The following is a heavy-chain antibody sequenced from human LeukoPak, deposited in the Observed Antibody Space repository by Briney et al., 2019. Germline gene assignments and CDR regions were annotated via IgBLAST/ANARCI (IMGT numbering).Heavy chain of an antibody. Sequence: ASVKVSCKASGYTFTSYGISWVRQAPGQGLEWVGWLSVYNGVTHYAQKVQGRVTVTTDTSTSTTYLELRNLKSDDTAVYYCAGTLGYCTSPFCYLKYWGQGTLVTVSS. J-gene: IGHJ4*02. CDR2: LSVYNGVT. D-gene: IGHD2-8*01. V-gene: IGHV1-18*01. CDR1: GYTFTSYG. CDR3: AGTLGYCTSPFCYLKY.